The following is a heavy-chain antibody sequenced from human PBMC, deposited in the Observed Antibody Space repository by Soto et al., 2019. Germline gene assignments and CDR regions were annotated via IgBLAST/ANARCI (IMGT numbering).Heavy chain of an antibody. CDR2: MNPNSGNT. V-gene: IGHV1-8*01. J-gene: IGHJ5*02. D-gene: IGHD4-17*01. CDR1: GYTFTSYD. CDR3: ARAGTLDPTVTTMSFDP. Sequence: ASVKVSCKASGYTFTSYDINWVRQATGQGLEWMGWMNPNSGNTGYAQKFQGRVTMTRTTSISTAYMELSRLRSDDTAVYYCARAGTLDPTVTTMSFDPWGQGTLVTFSS.